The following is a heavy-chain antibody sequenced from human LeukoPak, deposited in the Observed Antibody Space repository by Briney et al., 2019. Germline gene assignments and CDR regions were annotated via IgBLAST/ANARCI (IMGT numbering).Heavy chain of an antibody. Sequence: SETLSLTCSVSGYSITTAYYWGWIRQPPGKGLEWIGRIYTSGDTDYNPSLKSRVSISVDTSKNQFSLKLSSLTASDTAVYYCARVGPYIEVNPWGQGTLVIVSS. CDR2: IYTSGDT. J-gene: IGHJ5*02. D-gene: IGHD5-12*01. V-gene: IGHV4-38-2*02. CDR3: ARVGPYIEVNP. CDR1: GYSITTAYY.